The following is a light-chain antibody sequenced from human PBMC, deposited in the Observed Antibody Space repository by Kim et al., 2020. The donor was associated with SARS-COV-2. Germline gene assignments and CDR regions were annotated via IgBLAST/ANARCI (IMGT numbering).Light chain of an antibody. Sequence: ELTQPPSASGTPGQRVTISCSGSSSNIGSNTVNWYQQLPGTAPKLLIYSNTQRPLGVPDRFSGSKSGTSASLAISGLQSEDESDYYCATWDDSLNGPVFGGGTQLTVL. V-gene: IGLV1-44*01. CDR1: SSNIGSNT. CDR3: ATWDDSLNGPV. J-gene: IGLJ3*02. CDR2: SNT.